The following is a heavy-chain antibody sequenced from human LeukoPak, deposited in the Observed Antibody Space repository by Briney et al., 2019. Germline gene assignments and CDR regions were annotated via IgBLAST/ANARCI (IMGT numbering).Heavy chain of an antibody. CDR3: ARGPTAYCGGDCYSFFRY. V-gene: IGHV1-8*01. CDR1: GYTFTSYD. CDR2: MNPNSGNT. D-gene: IGHD2-21*02. Sequence: ASVKVSCKASGYTFTSYDINWVRQATGQGLEWMGWMNPNSGNTGYAQKFQGRVTMTRNTSISTAYMELSSLRSEDTAVYYCARGPTAYCGGDCYSFFRYWGQGTLVTVSS. J-gene: IGHJ4*02.